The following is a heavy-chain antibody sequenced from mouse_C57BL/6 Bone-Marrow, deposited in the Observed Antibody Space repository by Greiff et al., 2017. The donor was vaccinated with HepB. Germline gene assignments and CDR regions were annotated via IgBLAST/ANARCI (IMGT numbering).Heavy chain of an antibody. CDR1: GYTFTDYE. J-gene: IGHJ1*03. V-gene: IGHV1-15*01. Sequence: VQLQQSGAELVRPGASVTLSCKASGYTFTDYEMHWVKQTPVHGLDWIGAIDPETGGTAYNQKFKGKAILTADKSSSTAYMELRSLTSEDSAVYYWTRIYYGNYWYFDVWGTGTTVTVSS. D-gene: IGHD2-1*01. CDR3: TRIYYGNYWYFDV. CDR2: IDPETGGT.